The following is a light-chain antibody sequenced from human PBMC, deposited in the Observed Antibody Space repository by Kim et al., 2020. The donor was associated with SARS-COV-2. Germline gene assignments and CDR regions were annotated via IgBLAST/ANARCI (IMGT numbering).Light chain of an antibody. V-gene: IGLV3-1*01. CDR3: QAWDSSAAV. CDR2: QKS. CDR1: NLRDKY. Sequence: SVSPAQPASITCSGDNLRDKYACGYQPKPDQSRVLGIDQKSRQTSGIRERFSGSNSGKTATLTVSRTQAVDEADYYCQAWDSSAAVFGGGTQLTVL. J-gene: IGLJ3*02.